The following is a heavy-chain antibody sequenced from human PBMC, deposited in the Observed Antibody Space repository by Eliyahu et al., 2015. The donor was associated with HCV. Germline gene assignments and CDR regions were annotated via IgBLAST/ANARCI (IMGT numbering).Heavy chain of an antibody. V-gene: IGHV3-30*18. Sequence: QVQLVESGGGVVQPGRSLRLSCAASGFTFSSYGLPXVRQAPGKGLEGVAVISYDGSNKYYADSVKGRFTISRDNSKNTLYLQMNSLRAEDTAVYYCAKDLRRYILTGYYGYYYYYGMDVWGQGTTVTVSS. D-gene: IGHD3-9*01. CDR2: ISYDGSNK. J-gene: IGHJ6*02. CDR1: GFTFSSYG. CDR3: AKDLRRYILTGYYGYYYYYGMDV.